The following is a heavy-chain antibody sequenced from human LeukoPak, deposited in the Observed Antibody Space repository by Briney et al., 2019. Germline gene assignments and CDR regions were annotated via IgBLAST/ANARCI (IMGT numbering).Heavy chain of an antibody. CDR2: ISAYNGNT. Sequence: ASVKVSCKASGYTFTSYGISWVRQAPGQGLEWMGWISAYNGNTNYAQKLQGRVTMTTDTSTSTAYMELRSLRSDDPAVYYCAYSYSVGGDYYYGMDVWGQGTTVTVSS. D-gene: IGHD2-15*01. CDR3: AYSYSVGGDYYYGMDV. J-gene: IGHJ6*02. CDR1: GYTFTSYG. V-gene: IGHV1-18*01.